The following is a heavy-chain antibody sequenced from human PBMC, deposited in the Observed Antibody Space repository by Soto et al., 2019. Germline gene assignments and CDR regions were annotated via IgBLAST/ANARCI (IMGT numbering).Heavy chain of an antibody. CDR2: IKQDGSEK. CDR1: GFTFSSYW. Sequence: SLRLSCAASGFTFSSYWMSWVRQAPGKGLEWVANIKQDGSEKYYVDSVKVRFTISIDNAKNSLYLQMNILRAEDTAVYYCAVSLEWLPTKLDYWGQGTLVTVSS. J-gene: IGHJ4*02. V-gene: IGHV3-7*01. D-gene: IGHD3-3*01. CDR3: AVSLEWLPTKLDY.